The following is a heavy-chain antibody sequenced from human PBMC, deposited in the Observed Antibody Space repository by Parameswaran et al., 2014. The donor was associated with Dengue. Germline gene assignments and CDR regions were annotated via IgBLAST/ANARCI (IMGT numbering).Heavy chain of an antibody. CDR3: ASLYRNRYSNYEEYFDL. V-gene: IGHV5-51*01. CDR2: IYPGDSDT. D-gene: IGHD4-11*01. Sequence: VRQMPGKGLEWMGIIYPGDSDTRYSPSFQGQVTISADKSISTAHLQWSSLKASDTAMYYCASLYRNRYSNYEEYFDLWGRGTLVTVSS. J-gene: IGHJ2*01.